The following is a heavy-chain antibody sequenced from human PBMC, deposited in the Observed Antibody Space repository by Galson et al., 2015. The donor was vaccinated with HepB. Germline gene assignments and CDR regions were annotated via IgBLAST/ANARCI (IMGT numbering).Heavy chain of an antibody. CDR1: GFGFDTHA. CDR2: ISGNGDST. J-gene: IGHJ5*01. D-gene: IGHD2-21*01. CDR3: AKGYCLFDS. Sequence: SLRLSCAASGFGFDTHAMSWVRQAPGKGLEWISGISGNGDSTFYGDSVKGRFTVSRDNSKNILFLQMNSLRAENAGPYFCAKGYCLFDSWGQGILVTVSS. V-gene: IGHV3-23*01.